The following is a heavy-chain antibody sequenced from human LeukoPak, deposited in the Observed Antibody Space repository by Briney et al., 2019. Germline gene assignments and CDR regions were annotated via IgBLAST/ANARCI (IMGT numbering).Heavy chain of an antibody. CDR2: MNPNSGNT. V-gene: IGHV1-8*01. CDR3: ARAPEWGKANYYYYMDV. D-gene: IGHD1-26*01. J-gene: IGHJ6*03. Sequence: ASVKVSCKASGYTFTSYDINWVRQATGQGLEWMGWMNPNSGNTGYARKFQGRVTMTRNTSISTAYMELSSLRSEDTAVYYCARAPEWGKANYYYYMDVWGEGTTVTVSS. CDR1: GYTFTSYD.